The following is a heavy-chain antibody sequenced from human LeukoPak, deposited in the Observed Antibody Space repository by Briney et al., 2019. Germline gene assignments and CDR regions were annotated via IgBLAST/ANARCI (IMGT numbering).Heavy chain of an antibody. CDR3: ARSENYYDSSGYYSASYYFDY. J-gene: IGHJ4*02. Sequence: ASVKVSCKASGGTFSSYAISWVRQAPGQGPEWMGRIIPIFGTANYAQKFQGRVTITTDESTSAAYMELSSLRSEDTAVYYCARSENYYDSSGYYSASYYFDYWGQGTLVTVSS. D-gene: IGHD3-22*01. V-gene: IGHV1-69*05. CDR1: GGTFSSYA. CDR2: IIPIFGTA.